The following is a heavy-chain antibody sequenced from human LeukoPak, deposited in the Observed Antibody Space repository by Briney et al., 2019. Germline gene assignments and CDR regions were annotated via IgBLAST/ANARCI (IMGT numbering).Heavy chain of an antibody. D-gene: IGHD1-7*01. Sequence: SETLSLTCAVYGGSFSGYYWSWIRQPPGKGLEWIGEINHSGSTNYNPSLKSRVTISVDTSKNQFSLKLSSVTAADTAVYYCARGEKTGTTTYNWFDPWGQGTRVTVSS. J-gene: IGHJ5*02. CDR1: GGSFSGYY. CDR2: INHSGST. CDR3: ARGEKTGTTTYNWFDP. V-gene: IGHV4-34*01.